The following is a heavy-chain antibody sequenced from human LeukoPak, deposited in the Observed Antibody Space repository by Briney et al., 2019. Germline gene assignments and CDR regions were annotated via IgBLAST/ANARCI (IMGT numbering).Heavy chain of an antibody. V-gene: IGHV4-39*07. CDR1: GGSISTSSFY. J-gene: IGHJ2*01. CDR2: IYYSGST. CDR3: ARDRSTTWDFWYFDL. D-gene: IGHD2-2*01. Sequence: PSETLSLTCTVSGGSISTSSFYWGWIRQPPGKGLEWIGTIYYSGSTYYSPSLKSRVTISVDTSKNQFSLKLSSVTAADTAVYYCARDRSTTWDFWYFDLWGRGTLVTVSS.